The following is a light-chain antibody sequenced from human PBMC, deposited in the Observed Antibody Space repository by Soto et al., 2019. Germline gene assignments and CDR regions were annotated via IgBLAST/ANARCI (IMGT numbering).Light chain of an antibody. CDR1: SSNIGAGYD. Sequence: QSVLTQPPSVXXXXXXXXXXSCTGSSSNIGAGYDVHWYQQLPGTAPKLLIYGNSNRPSGVPDRFSGSKSGTSASLAITGLQAEDEADYYCQSYDSSLSGYVFGTGTKVTVL. V-gene: IGLV1-40*01. J-gene: IGLJ1*01. CDR3: QSYDSSLSGYV. CDR2: GNS.